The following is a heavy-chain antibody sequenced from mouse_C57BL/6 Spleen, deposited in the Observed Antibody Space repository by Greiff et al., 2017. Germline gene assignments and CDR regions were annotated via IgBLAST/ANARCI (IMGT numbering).Heavy chain of an antibody. CDR2: IDPSDSYT. CDR3: ARGLRRMDY. D-gene: IGHD2-2*01. Sequence: QVQLQQPGAELVMPGASVKLSCKASGYTFTSYWMHWVKQRPGQGLEWIGEIDPSDSYTNYNQKFKGKSTLTVDKSSSKAYMQLSSLTSEDSAVYYCARGLRRMDYWGQGTSVTVSS. V-gene: IGHV1-69*01. CDR1: GYTFTSYW. J-gene: IGHJ4*01.